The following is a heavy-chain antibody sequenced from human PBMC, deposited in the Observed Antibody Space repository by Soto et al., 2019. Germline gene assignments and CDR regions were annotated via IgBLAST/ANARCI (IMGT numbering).Heavy chain of an antibody. V-gene: IGHV3-53*01. D-gene: IGHD3-16*01. CDR1: GFIVSSNY. CDR2: IYSGGST. Sequence: GGSLRLSCAASGFIVSSNYMGWVRQTPGKGLECVSVIYSGGSTDYADSVKGRFTISRDSSRNTLYLQMNSLRAEDTAMYYCARSWGYLDYWGQGTLVTVSS. CDR3: ARSWGYLDY. J-gene: IGHJ4*02.